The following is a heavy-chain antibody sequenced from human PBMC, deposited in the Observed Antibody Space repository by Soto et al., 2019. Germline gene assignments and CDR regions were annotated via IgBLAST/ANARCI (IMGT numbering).Heavy chain of an antibody. CDR3: ARDYPSEYGGSSRPPLDY. D-gene: IGHD6-6*01. V-gene: IGHV1-18*01. J-gene: IGHJ4*02. CDR2: IRVTNGET. CDR1: GYPFTSYG. Sequence: ASVKVSCKAAGYPFTSYGISWVRQAPGQGLEWMGWIRVTNGETDYAQKFQSRVTMTTDTPTSTAYLELRSLRSDDTAVYYCARDYPSEYGGSSRPPLDYWGQGTLVTVSS.